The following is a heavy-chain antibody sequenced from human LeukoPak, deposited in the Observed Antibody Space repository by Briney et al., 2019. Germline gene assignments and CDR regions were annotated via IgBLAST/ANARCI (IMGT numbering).Heavy chain of an antibody. CDR1: GGSISSYY. J-gene: IGHJ5*02. CDR3: AGVTYYDILTGYKNWFDP. Sequence: SETLSLTCTVSGGSISSYYWSWIRQPPGKGLEWVGYIYYSGSTNYNPSLKSRVTLSVDTSKNQFSLKLSSVTAADTAVYYCAGVTYYDILTGYKNWFDPWGQGTLVTVSS. V-gene: IGHV4-59*01. D-gene: IGHD3-9*01. CDR2: IYYSGST.